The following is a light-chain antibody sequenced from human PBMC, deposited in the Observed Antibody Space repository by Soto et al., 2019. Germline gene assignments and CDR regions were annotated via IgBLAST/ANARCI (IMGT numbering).Light chain of an antibody. V-gene: IGKV1-39*01. Sequence: IKMTQSPSSPSASVGDRVTITCRTSQSISSYLSWYQQKPGEAPKLLIFAASSLQGGVPSMFSGSGAGPECTRTISSLQPDDVATDYCPQYNSSPGTFGQGTKVDIK. CDR3: PQYNSSPGT. CDR2: AAS. CDR1: QSISSY. J-gene: IGKJ1*01.